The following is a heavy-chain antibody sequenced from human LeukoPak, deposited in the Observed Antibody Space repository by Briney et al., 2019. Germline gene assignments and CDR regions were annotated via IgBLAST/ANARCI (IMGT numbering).Heavy chain of an antibody. CDR2: INHSGRV. CDR1: GETFSYNY. CDR3: ARGLGPMSPSLDY. Sequence: SETLSLTCAVSGETFSYNYWTWVRQPPGKGLEWIGDINHSGRVNYRPSLKSRVTISADSSKSQFSLKLNAVTAADTAVYYCARGLGPMSPSLDYWGQGSLVTVSS. J-gene: IGHJ4*02. V-gene: IGHV4-34*01. D-gene: IGHD3-22*01.